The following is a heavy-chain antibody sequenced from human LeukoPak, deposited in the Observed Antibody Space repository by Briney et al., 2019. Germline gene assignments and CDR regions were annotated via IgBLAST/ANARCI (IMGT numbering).Heavy chain of an antibody. CDR2: INSDGSST. D-gene: IGHD3-22*01. CDR1: GFTFSSYW. V-gene: IGHV3-74*01. J-gene: IGHJ6*02. Sequence: PGGSLRLSCAASGFTFSSYWMHWVRQAPGKGLVWVSRINSDGSSTSYADSVKGRFTISRDNAKNTLYLQMNSLRAEDTAVYYCVRVPSGYHTSVYYYYGMDVWGQGTTVTVSS. CDR3: VRVPSGYHTSVYYYYGMDV.